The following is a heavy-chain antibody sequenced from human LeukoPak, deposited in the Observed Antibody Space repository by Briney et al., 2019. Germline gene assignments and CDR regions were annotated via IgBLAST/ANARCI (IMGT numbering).Heavy chain of an antibody. J-gene: IGHJ4*02. D-gene: IGHD3-3*01. CDR3: AHLRRIPIFGLLIGGLFDF. V-gene: IGHV4-4*02. CDR1: GGSISSDNW. Sequence: SETLSLTCAVSGGSISSDNWWSWVRQPPARGLEWSGEFYHIGNTNYNPSLKSRDTISVDKSKNQFSLGLSPVTAADTAVYYCAHLRRIPIFGLLIGGLFDFWGQGTLVTVSS. CDR2: FYHIGNT.